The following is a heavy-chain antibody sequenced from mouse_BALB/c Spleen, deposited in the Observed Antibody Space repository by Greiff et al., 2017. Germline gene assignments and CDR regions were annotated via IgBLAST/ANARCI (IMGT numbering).Heavy chain of an antibody. J-gene: IGHJ2*01. Sequence: DVKLQESGPGLVKPSQSLSLTCTVTGYSITSDYAWNWIRQFPGNKLDWMGYISYSGSTSYNPSLKSRISITRDTSKNQFFLQLNSVTTEDTATYYCARYDDGYYVYFDYWGQGTTLTVSS. V-gene: IGHV3-2*02. CDR3: ARYDDGYYVYFDY. CDR1: GYSITSDYA. CDR2: ISYSGST. D-gene: IGHD2-3*01.